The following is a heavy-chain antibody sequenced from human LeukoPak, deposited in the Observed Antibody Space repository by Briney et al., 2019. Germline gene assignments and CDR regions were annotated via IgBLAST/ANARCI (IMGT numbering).Heavy chain of an antibody. Sequence: GGSLRLSCSVSGITLTHAWMHWVRQVPGKGLVWVSRIDSDGVTTSYADSVKGRFTISRDNAKNTLYLQMNSLRVEDTAVYYCTRDRLGFDPWGQGTLVTVSS. CDR1: GITLTHAW. V-gene: IGHV3-74*01. CDR2: IDSDGVTT. J-gene: IGHJ5*02. CDR3: TRDRLGFDP.